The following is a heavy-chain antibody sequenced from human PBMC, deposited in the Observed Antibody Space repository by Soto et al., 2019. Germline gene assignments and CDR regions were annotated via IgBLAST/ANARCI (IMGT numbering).Heavy chain of an antibody. CDR3: ARDQLRNYYYYGMDV. J-gene: IGHJ6*02. D-gene: IGHD1-1*01. V-gene: IGHV1-2*02. CDR2: INPNSGGT. CDR1: GYTFTGYY. Sequence: ASVKVSCKASGYTFTGYYMHWVRQAPGQGLEWMGWINPNSGGTNYAQKFQGRVTMTRDTSISTAYMGLSRLRSDDTAVYYCARDQLRNYYYYGMDVWGQGTTVTVSS.